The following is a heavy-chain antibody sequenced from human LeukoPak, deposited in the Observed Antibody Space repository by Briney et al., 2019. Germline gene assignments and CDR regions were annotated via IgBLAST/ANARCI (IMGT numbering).Heavy chain of an antibody. CDR3: AREVDFWSGPLDY. J-gene: IGHJ4*02. D-gene: IGHD3-3*01. CDR1: GFTFSSYA. CDR2: ISYDGSNK. V-gene: IGHV3-30-3*01. Sequence: GALRLSCAASGFTFSSYAMHWVRQAPGKGLEWVAVISYDGSNKYYADSVKGRFTISRDNSKNTLYLQMNSLRAEDTAVYYCAREVDFWSGPLDYWGQGTLVTVSS.